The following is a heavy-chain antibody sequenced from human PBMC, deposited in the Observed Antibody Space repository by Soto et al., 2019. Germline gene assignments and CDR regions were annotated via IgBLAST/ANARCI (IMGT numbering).Heavy chain of an antibody. CDR1: GFIFSNYA. V-gene: IGHV3-23*01. CDR2: IIGSGANT. D-gene: IGHD1-26*01. Sequence: HPGGSLRLSCAASGFIFSNYAMTWVRQAPGKGLEWVSSIIGSGANTYYADSVKGRFTISRDNSKNTLYLQMNTLRAEDTAVYFWALGGVADSGYLEGWDKGTTVNV. J-gene: IGHJ6*03. CDR3: ALGGVADSGYLEG.